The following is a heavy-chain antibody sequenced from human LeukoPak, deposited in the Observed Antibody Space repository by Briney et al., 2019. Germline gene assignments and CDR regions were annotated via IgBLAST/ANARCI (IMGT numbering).Heavy chain of an antibody. CDR2: IWYDGSNK. CDR1: GFTFSSYG. J-gene: IGHJ3*02. CDR3: AREVGAFDI. Sequence: PGGSLRLSCAASGFTFSSYGMHWVRQAPGKGLEWVAVIWYDGSNKYYADSVKGRFTISRDNSKNTLYLQMNSLRAEDTAVYYCAREVGAFDIWGQGTMVTISS. V-gene: IGHV3-33*01. D-gene: IGHD1-26*01.